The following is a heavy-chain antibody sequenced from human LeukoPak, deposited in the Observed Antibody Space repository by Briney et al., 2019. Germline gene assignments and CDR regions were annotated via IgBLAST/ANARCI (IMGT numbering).Heavy chain of an antibody. D-gene: IGHD3-22*01. J-gene: IGHJ5*02. Sequence: SQTLSLTCAISGDSVSSNSAAWNWIRQSPSRGLEWLGRTYYRSKLYNDYAVSVKSRITINPDTSKNQFSLQLNSVTPEDTAAYYCAKEGRLDYYDSSGYYSNWFDPWGQGTLVTVSS. CDR1: GDSVSSNSAA. CDR2: TYYRSKLYN. V-gene: IGHV6-1*01. CDR3: AKEGRLDYYDSSGYYSNWFDP.